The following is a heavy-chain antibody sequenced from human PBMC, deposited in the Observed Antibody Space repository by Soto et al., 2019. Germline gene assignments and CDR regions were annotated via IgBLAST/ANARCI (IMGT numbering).Heavy chain of an antibody. V-gene: IGHV3-74*01. CDR2: INSDGSST. D-gene: IGHD6-13*01. Sequence: GGSLRLSCAASGFTFSSYWMHWVRQAPGKGLVWVSRINSDGSSTSYADSVKGRFTISRDNAKNTLYLQMNSLRAEDTAVYYCARTSLQQDIDYWGQGTLVTVSS. CDR3: ARTSLQQDIDY. J-gene: IGHJ4*02. CDR1: GFTFSSYW.